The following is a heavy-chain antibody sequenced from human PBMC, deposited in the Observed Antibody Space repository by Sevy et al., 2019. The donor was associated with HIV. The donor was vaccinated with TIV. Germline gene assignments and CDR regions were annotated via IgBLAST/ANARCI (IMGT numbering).Heavy chain of an antibody. D-gene: IGHD6-13*01. V-gene: IGHV5-51*01. Sequence: GESLKISCKASGYSFTSYWIGWVRQMPGKGLEWMGIIYPGDSDTRYSPSFQGQVTISADKSISTAYLQWSSLKASDTAMYYCARIRIAAAGTPDDAFDIWGQGTMVTVSS. CDR2: IYPGDSDT. CDR1: GYSFTSYW. J-gene: IGHJ3*02. CDR3: ARIRIAAAGTPDDAFDI.